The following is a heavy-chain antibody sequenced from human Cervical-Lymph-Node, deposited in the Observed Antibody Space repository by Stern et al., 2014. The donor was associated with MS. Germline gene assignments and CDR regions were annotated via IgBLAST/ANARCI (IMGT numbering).Heavy chain of an antibody. D-gene: IGHD4/OR15-4a*01. CDR2: IYPGDSDI. CDR3: ARRAGTNYGFDY. V-gene: IGHV5-51*01. CDR1: GYTFTDYW. J-gene: IGHJ4*02. Sequence: EVQLVESGAEVKKPGESLKISCQGSGYTFTDYWIGWVRQMPGKGLEWMGIIYPGDSDIRYSPSFQGQVTISADKSTNTAYLQWSSLKASDTAMYYCARRAGTNYGFDYWGQGTLVTVSS.